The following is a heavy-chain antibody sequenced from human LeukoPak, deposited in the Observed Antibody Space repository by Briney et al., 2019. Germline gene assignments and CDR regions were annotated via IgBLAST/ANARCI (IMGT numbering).Heavy chain of an antibody. J-gene: IGHJ4*02. D-gene: IGHD2-15*01. V-gene: IGHV3-74*01. CDR2: MNSDGSNT. Sequence: GGSLRLSCAASGFTFTNYAMSWVRQAPGKGLEWVSRMNSDGSNTNYADAVKGRFTISRDNAKNTLYLQMNSLRADDTAVYYCARDICSGIGCYPRAPFDYWGKGALVTVSS. CDR3: ARDICSGIGCYPRAPFDY. CDR1: GFTFTNYA.